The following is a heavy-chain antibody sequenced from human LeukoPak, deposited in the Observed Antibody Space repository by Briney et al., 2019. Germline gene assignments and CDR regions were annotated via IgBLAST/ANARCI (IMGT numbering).Heavy chain of an antibody. V-gene: IGHV3-21*01. CDR2: ISSSGSYK. Sequence: GGSLRLSCAASGFTFSSYNINWVRQAPGKGLEWVSFISSSGSYKYYADSVKGRFTISRDNTQNSLYLHMNSLRAEDTAVYYCARAEMIYINGWLYYFDYWGQGALVTVSS. CDR1: GFTFSSYN. D-gene: IGHD6-19*01. CDR3: ARAEMIYINGWLYYFDY. J-gene: IGHJ4*02.